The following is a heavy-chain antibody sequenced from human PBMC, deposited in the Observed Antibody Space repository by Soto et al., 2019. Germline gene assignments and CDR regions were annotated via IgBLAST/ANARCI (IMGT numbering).Heavy chain of an antibody. V-gene: IGHV4-34*01. D-gene: IGHD3-22*01. CDR1: GGSFSGYY. CDR2: INHSGST. J-gene: IGHJ4*02. CDR3: ARKLRVYYYDSSGDFDY. Sequence: PSETLSLTCAVYGGSFSGYYWSWIRQPPGKGLEWIGEINHSGSTNYNPSLKSRVNISVDTSKNQFSLKLGSVTAADTAVYYCARKLRVYYYDSSGDFDYWGQGTLVTV.